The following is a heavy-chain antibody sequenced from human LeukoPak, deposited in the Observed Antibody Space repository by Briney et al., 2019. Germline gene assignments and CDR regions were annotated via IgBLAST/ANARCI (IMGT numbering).Heavy chain of an antibody. J-gene: IGHJ5*02. V-gene: IGHV3-74*01. CDR2: INTDGSST. CDR3: ARDLDGYRAGNGA. Sequence: GGSLRLSCAASGFTFSNYWVHWVRQAPGKGLVWVSRINTDGSSTNYADSVKGRFTISRDNAKNTLYLQMNSLRAEDTAVHYCARDLDGYRAGNGAWGQGTLVTVSS. D-gene: IGHD5-18*01. CDR1: GFTFSNYW.